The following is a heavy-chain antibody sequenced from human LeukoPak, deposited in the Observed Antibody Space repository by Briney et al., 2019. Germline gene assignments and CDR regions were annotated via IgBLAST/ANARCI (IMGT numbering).Heavy chain of an antibody. CDR3: ARELGGTKTGGFDI. Sequence: GGSLRLSCAASGFRFSYHDMHWVRQAPGKGLEFVSSIGAAGAHTFYADSVKGRFTTSRDNFQSTMYLQMDGLRPEDSAVYYCARELGGTKTGGFDIWGQGTVVTVSS. CDR2: IGAAGAHT. J-gene: IGHJ3*02. D-gene: IGHD1-14*01. CDR1: GFRFSYHD. V-gene: IGHV3-64*02.